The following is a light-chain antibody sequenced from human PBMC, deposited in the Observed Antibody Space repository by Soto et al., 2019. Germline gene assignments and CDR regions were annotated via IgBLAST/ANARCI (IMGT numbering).Light chain of an antibody. Sequence: DIQMTQSPSTLSASAGDRVTITCRASHSISSWLAWYQQKPGKAPKLLIYDASSLESGVPSRFSGSGSGTEFTLTISSLQPDDFATYYCQQYNSYPWTFGQGTKVEIK. CDR1: HSISSW. CDR3: QQYNSYPWT. V-gene: IGKV1-5*01. J-gene: IGKJ1*01. CDR2: DAS.